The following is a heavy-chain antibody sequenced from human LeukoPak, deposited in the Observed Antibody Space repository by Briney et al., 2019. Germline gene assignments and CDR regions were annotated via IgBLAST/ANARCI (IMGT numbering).Heavy chain of an antibody. CDR2: MNPNSGNT. J-gene: IGHJ4*02. CDR1: GYTSTSYD. Sequence: ASVKVSCKASGYTSTSYDINWVRQATGQGLEWMGWMNPNSGNTGYAQKFQGRVTITRNTSISTAYMELSSLRSEDTAVYYCAIWQPSPGYYFDYWGQGTLVTVSS. V-gene: IGHV1-8*03. D-gene: IGHD6-13*01. CDR3: AIWQPSPGYYFDY.